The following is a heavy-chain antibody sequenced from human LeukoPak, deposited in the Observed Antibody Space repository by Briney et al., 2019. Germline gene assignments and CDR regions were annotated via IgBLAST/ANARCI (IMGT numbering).Heavy chain of an antibody. CDR1: GGFMNNSF. D-gene: IGHD5-24*01. CDR3: ARGSEEVSTISEAFDI. J-gene: IGHJ3*02. CDR2: VYYSGSS. Sequence: PSETLSLTCIVSGGFMNNSFWTWIRQTPEKRLEWIGYVYYSGSSKYNPSLERRVTISLDTSKNQFSLRLTSVTAADTAIYYCARGSEEVSTISEAFDIWGQGTAVTVSS. V-gene: IGHV4-59*01.